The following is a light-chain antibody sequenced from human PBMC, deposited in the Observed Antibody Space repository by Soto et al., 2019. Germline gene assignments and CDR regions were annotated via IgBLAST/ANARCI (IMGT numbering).Light chain of an antibody. CDR3: QQYNNWPPDRT. Sequence: EIAMTQSPATLSLPPGERATLSCRASQSVGSNLAWYQQKPGQAPRLLIYGASTRATGIPARFSGSGSGTEFTLTISSLQSEDFAIYFCQQYNNWPPDRTFGQGTNIEIK. V-gene: IGKV3-15*01. CDR1: QSVGSN. CDR2: GAS. J-gene: IGKJ1*01.